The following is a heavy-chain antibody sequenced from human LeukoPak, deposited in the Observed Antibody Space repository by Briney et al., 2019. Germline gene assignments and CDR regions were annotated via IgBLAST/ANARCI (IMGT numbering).Heavy chain of an antibody. CDR3: AREDRGQHVPAANSFFDP. CDR2: IYYSGRP. D-gene: IGHD2-2*01. Sequence: SGTLSLTSTFSVGSPSVGGAYGGWVRQHPGKGLGWIGSIYYSGRPYYNPSLQSRVTISVDTSKNQFSLQLSSVTAADTAVYYCAREDRGQHVPAANSFFDPWGQGTLVTVSS. CDR1: VGSPSVGGAY. V-gene: IGHV4-31*03. J-gene: IGHJ5*02.